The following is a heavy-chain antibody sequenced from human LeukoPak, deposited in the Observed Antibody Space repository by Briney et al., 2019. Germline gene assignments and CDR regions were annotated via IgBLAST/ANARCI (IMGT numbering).Heavy chain of an antibody. D-gene: IGHD3-10*01. CDR1: GRSIRSVY. Sequence: SETLSLTCTVSGRSIRSVYWNWIRQSAGKGLERIGRIYATDLTNYNPSLKRRVTLSVDMSKTELSLTLKSVTGADTAVYYCARGFGSGTSPIDLWGEGALVTVSS. J-gene: IGHJ5*02. V-gene: IGHV4-4*07. CDR3: ARGFGSGTSPIDL. CDR2: IYATDLT.